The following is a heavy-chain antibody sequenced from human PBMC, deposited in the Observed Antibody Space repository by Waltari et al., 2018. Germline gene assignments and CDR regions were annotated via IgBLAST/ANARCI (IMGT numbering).Heavy chain of an antibody. CDR1: GGSISSSSYY. CDR3: AGDIVATIGDY. Sequence: QLQLQESGPGLVKPSETLSLTCTVSGGSISSSSYYWGWIRQPPGKGLEWIGSIYYSGSTYYNPSLKSRVTISVDTSKNQFSLKLSSVTAADTAVYYCAGDIVATIGDYWGQGTLVTVSS. CDR2: IYYSGST. D-gene: IGHD5-12*01. J-gene: IGHJ4*02. V-gene: IGHV4-39*07.